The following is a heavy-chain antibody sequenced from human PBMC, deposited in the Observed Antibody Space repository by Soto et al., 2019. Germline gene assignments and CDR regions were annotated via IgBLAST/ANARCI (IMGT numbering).Heavy chain of an antibody. CDR1: GLTFSASA. Sequence: PGSSLRLSGADSGLTFSASAMHWVRQASGKGLEWVGRIRSKANNYATAYATSVKGRFTISRDDSKSTAYLQMNSLKTEDTAVYYCTRTNSSTSVNCYGHWGHGTLVTVS. D-gene: IGHD2-2*01. V-gene: IGHV3-73*01. J-gene: IGHJ4*01. CDR3: TRTNSSTSVNCYGH. CDR2: IRSKANNYAT.